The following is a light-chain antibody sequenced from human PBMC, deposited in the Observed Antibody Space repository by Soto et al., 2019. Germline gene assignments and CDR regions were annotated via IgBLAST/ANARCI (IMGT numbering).Light chain of an antibody. CDR2: DAS. J-gene: IGKJ4*01. CDR1: QAISNY. CDR3: QHFDNLPLT. V-gene: IGKV1-33*01. Sequence: DIQMTQSPSSLSASVGDRVTITCQASQAISNYLNWYQQKPGKAPKLLIYDASNLETGVPSRFSGSGSETDFTFSISSLQPEDIATYYGQHFDNLPLTFGGGTPVEIK.